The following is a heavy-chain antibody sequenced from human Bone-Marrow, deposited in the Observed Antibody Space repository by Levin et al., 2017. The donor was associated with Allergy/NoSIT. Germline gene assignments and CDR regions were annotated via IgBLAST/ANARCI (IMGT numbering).Heavy chain of an antibody. Sequence: ASVKVSCKASGGSLPSTALSWVRQAPGQGLEWMGRIIPTLDVADYAQKFQGRVKMTADKSTNTAYMELSSLRSEDTAVYYCARDGEGGGVVAASFDSWGQGTQVTVSS. CDR3: ARDGEGGGVVAASFDS. J-gene: IGHJ4*02. CDR2: IIPTLDVA. V-gene: IGHV1-69*04. CDR1: GGSLPSTA. D-gene: IGHD2-15*01.